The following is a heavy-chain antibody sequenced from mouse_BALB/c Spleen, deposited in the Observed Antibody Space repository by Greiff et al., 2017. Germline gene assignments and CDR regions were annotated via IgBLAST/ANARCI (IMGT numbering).Heavy chain of an antibody. J-gene: IGHJ4*01. Sequence: DVKLQESGPELVKPGASVKISCKASGYTFTDYNMHWVKQSHGKSLEWIGYIYPYNGGTGYNQKFKSKATLTVDNSSSTAYMELRSLTSEDSAVYYCARRYDYAMDYWGQGTSVTVSS. CDR2: IYPYNGGT. CDR3: ARRYDYAMDY. D-gene: IGHD2-14*01. CDR1: GYTFTDYN. V-gene: IGHV1S29*02.